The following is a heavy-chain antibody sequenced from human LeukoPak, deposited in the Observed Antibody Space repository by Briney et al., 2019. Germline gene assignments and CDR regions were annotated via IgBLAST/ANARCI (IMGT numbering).Heavy chain of an antibody. CDR3: TRGSIAYYYMDV. Sequence: SETLSLTCTVSGGSISSSSYYWGWIRQPPGKGLEWIGSIYYSGSTYYNPSLKSRVTISVDASKNQFSLKLSSVTAADTAVYYCTRGSIAYYYMDVWGKGTTVTISS. V-gene: IGHV4-39*07. D-gene: IGHD3-22*01. CDR1: GGSISSSSYY. J-gene: IGHJ6*03. CDR2: IYYSGST.